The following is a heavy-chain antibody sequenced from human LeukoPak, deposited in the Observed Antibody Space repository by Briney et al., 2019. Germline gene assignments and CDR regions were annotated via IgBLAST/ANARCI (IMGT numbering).Heavy chain of an antibody. Sequence: GGSLRLSCAASGFTFSNFAMHWVRQAPGKGLEWVTLMSYDGSKKYYADSVKGRFTISRDNSKNTLYLQMNSLKTEDTAVYYCTSNSPDYYDSSGLQLRWFDPWGQGTLVTVSS. CDR3: TSNSPDYYDSSGLQLRWFDP. CDR2: MSYDGSKK. J-gene: IGHJ5*02. D-gene: IGHD3-22*01. V-gene: IGHV3-30*04. CDR1: GFTFSNFA.